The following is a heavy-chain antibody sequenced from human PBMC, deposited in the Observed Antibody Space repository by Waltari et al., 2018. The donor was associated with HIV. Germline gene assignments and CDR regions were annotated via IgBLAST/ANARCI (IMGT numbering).Heavy chain of an antibody. CDR3: AREYDFWSGGYHYYGMDV. CDR1: GYPFISYA. V-gene: IGHV1-3*01. D-gene: IGHD3-3*01. J-gene: IGHJ6*02. CDR2: INVGNYNT. Sequence: QVQLVQSGAVVKKPGASVRISCETSGYPFISYALPWVLQAPGQRPEWMGWINVGNYNTKYSQKFQDRVTITGDTSASTGYLDLSSLTSEDTAVYFCAREYDFWSGGYHYYGMDVWGQGTTVTVSS.